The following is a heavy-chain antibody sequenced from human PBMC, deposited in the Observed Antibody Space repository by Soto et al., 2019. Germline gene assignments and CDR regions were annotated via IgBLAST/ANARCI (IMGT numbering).Heavy chain of an antibody. CDR1: GFTFSSYD. CDR3: ARGVYDSIVYYFDY. CDR2: IGTAGDT. Sequence: GGSLRLSCAASGFTFSSYDMHWVRQATGKGLEWVSAIGTAGDTYYPGSVKGRFSISRENAKNSLYLQMNSLRAGDTSVYYCARGVYDSIVYYFDYWGQGTLVTVSS. J-gene: IGHJ4*02. D-gene: IGHD3-22*01. V-gene: IGHV3-13*01.